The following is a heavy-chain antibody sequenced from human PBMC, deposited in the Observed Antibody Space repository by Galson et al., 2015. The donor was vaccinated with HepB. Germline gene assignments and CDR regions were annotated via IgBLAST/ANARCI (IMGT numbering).Heavy chain of an antibody. V-gene: IGHV4-38-2*02. Sequence: SETLSLTCTVSGYSITSGYYWGWIRQPPGKGLEWIGSIYHSGSTYYNPSLKSRVTISVDTSKNQFSLRLSSVAAADTAVYYCARGDAFLTGYSIVPDPFDIWGQGTMVTVSS. CDR2: IYHSGST. CDR1: GYSITSGYY. J-gene: IGHJ3*02. D-gene: IGHD3-9*01. CDR3: ARGDAFLTGYSIVPDPFDI.